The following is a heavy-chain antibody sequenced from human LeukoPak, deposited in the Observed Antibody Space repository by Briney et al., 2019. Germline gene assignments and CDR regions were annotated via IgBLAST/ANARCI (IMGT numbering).Heavy chain of an antibody. CDR2: ISAHSGNT. Sequence: GASVKVSCKTSGYTFSTYGITWVRQAPGQGFQWMGWISAHSGNTKYAENFQGRISLTTDTSATTAYMELRSLTSDDTAVYYCARDLSSGGWTLEFDSWGPGGLVSVAS. CDR3: ARDLSSGGWTLEFDS. J-gene: IGHJ4*02. V-gene: IGHV1-18*01. D-gene: IGHD1-1*01. CDR1: GYTFSTYG.